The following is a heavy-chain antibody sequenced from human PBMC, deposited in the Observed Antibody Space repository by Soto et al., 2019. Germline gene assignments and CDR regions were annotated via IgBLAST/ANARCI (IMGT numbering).Heavy chain of an antibody. V-gene: IGHV5-10-1*01. D-gene: IGHD2-15*01. CDR3: ARLARYCSGGSCQPYYGMDV. Sequence: GESLKICCKGSGYSFTSYWISWVRQMPGKGLEWMGRIDPSDSYTNYSPSFQGHVTISADKSISTAYLQWSSLKASDTAMYYCARLARYCSGGSCQPYYGMDVWGQGTTVTVSS. CDR1: GYSFTSYW. J-gene: IGHJ6*02. CDR2: IDPSDSYT.